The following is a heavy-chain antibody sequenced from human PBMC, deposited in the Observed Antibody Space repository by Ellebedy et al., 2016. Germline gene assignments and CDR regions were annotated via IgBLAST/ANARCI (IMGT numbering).Heavy chain of an antibody. CDR1: GGSISSSSYY. D-gene: IGHD6-19*01. CDR2: IYYSGST. Sequence: SETLSLTCTVSGGSISSSSYYWGWIRQPPGKGLEWIGSIYYSGSTYYNPSLKSRVTVSVDTSKNQFSLKLSSVTAADTAVYYCARQGEIAVAGFDYFDYWGQGTLVTVSS. V-gene: IGHV4-39*01. CDR3: ARQGEIAVAGFDYFDY. J-gene: IGHJ4*02.